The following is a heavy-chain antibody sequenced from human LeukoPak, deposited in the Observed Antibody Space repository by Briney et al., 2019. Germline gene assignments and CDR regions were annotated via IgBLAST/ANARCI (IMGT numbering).Heavy chain of an antibody. CDR3: ARDPRNVGLAP. CDR1: GFSLSGYW. CDR2: NNGDGSTT. D-gene: IGHD2-15*01. J-gene: IGHJ5*02. Sequence: RGSLRLSCVASGFSLSGYWMYWVRHAPGKGLMYISRNNGDGSTTDYADVVKGRFTMPRDNVKNTLYLQMNSLRVEDTAVYYCARDPRNVGLAPWGQGTLVTVSS. V-gene: IGHV3-74*01.